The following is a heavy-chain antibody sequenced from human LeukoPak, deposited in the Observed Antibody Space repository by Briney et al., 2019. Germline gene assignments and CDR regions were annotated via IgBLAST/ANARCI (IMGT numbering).Heavy chain of an antibody. Sequence: GGSLRLSCAASGFTFSSYAMHWVRQAPGKGLEWVAVISYDGSNKYYAASVKGRFTISRDNSKNTLYLQMNSLRAEDTAVYYCAIDLSGYDCLDYWGQGTLVTVSS. CDR1: GFTFSSYA. D-gene: IGHD5-12*01. CDR2: ISYDGSNK. CDR3: AIDLSGYDCLDY. V-gene: IGHV3-30*04. J-gene: IGHJ4*02.